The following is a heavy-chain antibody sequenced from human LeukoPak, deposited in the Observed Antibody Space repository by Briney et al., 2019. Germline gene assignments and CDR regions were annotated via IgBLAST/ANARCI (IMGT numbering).Heavy chain of an antibody. CDR2: IYYSGST. D-gene: IGHD3-16*02. CDR1: GGSISSSSYY. V-gene: IGHV4-39*01. Sequence: SETLSLTCTVSGGSISSSSYYWGWIRQPPGKGLEWIGSIYYSGSTYYNPSLKSRVTISVDTSKNQFSLKLSSVTAADTAVYYCARAYGDYVWGSYRYTSPYYFDYWGQGTLVTVSS. CDR3: ARAYGDYVWGSYRYTSPYYFDY. J-gene: IGHJ4*02.